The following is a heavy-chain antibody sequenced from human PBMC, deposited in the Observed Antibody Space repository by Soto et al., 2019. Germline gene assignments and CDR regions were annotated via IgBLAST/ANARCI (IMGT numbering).Heavy chain of an antibody. Sequence: PGGSLRLSCAASGFTFSTYYMGWVRQAPGKGLEWVANIKQDGSVKNYVDSVKGRFTVSRDNAKSTLYMQLNSLRVEDTAVYYCARTMAVTGPYYFDSWGQGTLVTVSS. J-gene: IGHJ4*02. CDR3: ARTMAVTGPYYFDS. V-gene: IGHV3-7*02. D-gene: IGHD6-19*01. CDR1: GFTFSTYY. CDR2: IKQDGSVK.